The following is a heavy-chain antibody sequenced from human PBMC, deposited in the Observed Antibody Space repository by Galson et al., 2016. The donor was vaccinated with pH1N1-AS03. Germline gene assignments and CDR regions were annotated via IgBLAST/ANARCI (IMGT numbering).Heavy chain of an antibody. V-gene: IGHV4-61*01. CDR1: GDSVSGGTYY. CDR2: IYYTGIT. Sequence: ETLSLTCTVSGDSVSGGTYYWTWIRQPPGKGLEWIGYIYYTGITNYNPSLESRLTITIDRSKNQISLTLGSVTAADTAMYYCARNGGLTGYHATGREIVDYWGQGTPVIGSS. J-gene: IGHJ4*02. D-gene: IGHD3-9*01. CDR3: ARNGGLTGYHATGREIVDY.